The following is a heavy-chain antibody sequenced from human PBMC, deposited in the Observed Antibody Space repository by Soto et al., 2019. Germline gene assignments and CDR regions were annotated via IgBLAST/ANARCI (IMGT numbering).Heavy chain of an antibody. CDR3: ARSIVVVTALDY. V-gene: IGHV1-3*05. CDR2: INAGNGNT. J-gene: IGHJ4*02. D-gene: IGHD2-21*02. Sequence: QVQLVQSGAEEKKPGASVKVSCKASGYTFTSYAMHWVRQAPGQRLEWMGWINAGNGNTKYSQKFQGRVTITRDTSASTAYMELSSLRSEDTDVYSCARSIVVVTALDYWGQGTLVTVSS. CDR1: GYTFTSYA.